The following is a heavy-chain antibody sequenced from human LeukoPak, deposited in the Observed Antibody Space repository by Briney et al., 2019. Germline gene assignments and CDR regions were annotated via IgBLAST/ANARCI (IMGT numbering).Heavy chain of an antibody. CDR3: ARVVPPTDYGSGSYNNWFDP. CDR2: ISGSGGST. V-gene: IGHV3-23*01. CDR1: GFTFSSYG. D-gene: IGHD3-10*01. Sequence: PGGSLRLSCAASGFTFSSYGMSWVRQAPGKGLEWVSAISGSGGSTYYADSVKGRFTISRDNSKNTLYLQMNSLRAEDTAVYYCARVVPPTDYGSGSYNNWFDPWGQGTLVTVSS. J-gene: IGHJ5*02.